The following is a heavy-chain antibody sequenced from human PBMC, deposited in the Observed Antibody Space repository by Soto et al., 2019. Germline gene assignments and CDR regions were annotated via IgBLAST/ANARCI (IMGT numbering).Heavy chain of an antibody. CDR3: ARDSEGSSGPFNRFDP. CDR2: IYYSGST. CDR1: GGSISSYY. J-gene: IGHJ5*02. Sequence: PSETLYLTCTVSGGSISSYYWSWIRQPPGKGLEWIGYIYYSGSTNYNPSLKSRVTISVDTSKNQFSLKLSSVNAEDTAVYYCARDSEGSSGPFNRFDPWGQGTLVTVS. D-gene: IGHD3-22*01. V-gene: IGHV4-59*01.